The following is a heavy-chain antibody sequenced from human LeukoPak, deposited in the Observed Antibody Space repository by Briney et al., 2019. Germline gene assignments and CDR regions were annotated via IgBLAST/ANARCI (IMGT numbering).Heavy chain of an antibody. CDR3: ARSLWPEDY. Sequence: GGSLRLSCAASGFTFDDYAMHWVRQAPGKGLEWVSGISWNSGSIGYADSVKGRFTISRDNAKNSLYLQMNSLRAEDTAVYYCARSLWPEDYWGQGTLVTVSS. CDR1: GFTFDDYA. J-gene: IGHJ4*02. V-gene: IGHV3-9*01. CDR2: ISWNSGSI. D-gene: IGHD5-24*01.